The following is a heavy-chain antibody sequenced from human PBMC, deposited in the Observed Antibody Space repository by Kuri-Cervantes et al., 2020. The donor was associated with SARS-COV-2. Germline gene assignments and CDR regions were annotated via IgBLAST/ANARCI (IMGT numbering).Heavy chain of an antibody. CDR2: IIPIFGTA. Sequence: SVKVSCKASGGTFSSYAISWVRQAPGQGLEWMGGIIPIFGTANYAQKFQGRVTITANESTSTAYMELSSLRSEDTAVYYCARGGEMATIMHRLDYWGQGTLVTRLL. J-gene: IGHJ4*02. D-gene: IGHD5-24*01. CDR3: ARGGEMATIMHRLDY. CDR1: GGTFSSYA. V-gene: IGHV1-69*13.